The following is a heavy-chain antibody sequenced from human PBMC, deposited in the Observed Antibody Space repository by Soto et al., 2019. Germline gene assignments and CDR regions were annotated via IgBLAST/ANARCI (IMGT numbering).Heavy chain of an antibody. CDR1: GFTFSSYA. CDR2: ISGSGGST. V-gene: IGHV3-23*01. CDR3: AKADTAMVPHAFDY. D-gene: IGHD5-18*01. J-gene: IGHJ4*02. Sequence: VGSLRLSCAASGFTFSSYAMSWVRQAPGRGLEWVSAISGSGGSTYYADSVKGRFTISRDNSKNTLYLQMNSLRAEDSGVYYCAKADTAMVPHAFDYWGQGTLVTVSS.